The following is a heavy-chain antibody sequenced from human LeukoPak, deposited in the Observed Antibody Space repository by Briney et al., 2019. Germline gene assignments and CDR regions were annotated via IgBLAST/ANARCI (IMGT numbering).Heavy chain of an antibody. CDR1: DGPVTSGNYY. J-gene: IGHJ4*02. CDR3: AREPPGY. V-gene: IGHV4-61*02. CDR2: IYTNGGA. Sequence: SQTLSLTCTVSDGPVTSGNYYWNWIRQPAGKGLEWIGRIYTNGGASYNPSLKSRVTISIDASKNQFSLKLSSVTAADTAVYYCAREPPGYWGQGILVTVSS.